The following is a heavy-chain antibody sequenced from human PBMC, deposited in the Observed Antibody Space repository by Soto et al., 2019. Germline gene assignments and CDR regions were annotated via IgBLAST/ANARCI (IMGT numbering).Heavy chain of an antibody. V-gene: IGHV3-9*02. CDR2: ISSNSDTI. CDR1: GFTADDYA. Sequence: EVQLVESGGGLVQPGRSLRLSCVASGFTADDYAMHWVRQAPGKGLEWVSGISSNSDTIDYADSVKGRFTISRDNANIYLFLQMNSRRPEDTALYYCAKDMKWGGMTTIHYFDSWGQGTLVTVSS. D-gene: IGHD4-17*01. J-gene: IGHJ4*02. CDR3: AKDMKWGGMTTIHYFDS.